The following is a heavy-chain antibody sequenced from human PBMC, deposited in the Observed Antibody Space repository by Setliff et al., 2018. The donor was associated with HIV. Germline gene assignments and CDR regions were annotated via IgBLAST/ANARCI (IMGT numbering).Heavy chain of an antibody. CDR1: GYTFTDYF. J-gene: IGHJ6*02. Sequence: GASVKVSCKASGYTFTDYFLHWVRQAPGQGLEWMGYINPNTGDANSAQKFQGRVTVTRDTSISTAYMELSRLRSDDTAVYYCARDLGQLVQSFYYYYGMDVWGQGTTVTVSS. CDR2: INPNTGDA. CDR3: ARDLGQLVQSFYYYYGMDV. V-gene: IGHV1-2*02. D-gene: IGHD6-6*01.